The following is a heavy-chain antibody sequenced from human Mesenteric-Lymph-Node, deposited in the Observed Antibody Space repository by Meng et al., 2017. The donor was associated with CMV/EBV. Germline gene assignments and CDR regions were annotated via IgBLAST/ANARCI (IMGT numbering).Heavy chain of an antibody. Sequence: SRFIFANHGMPCVRQAPGQGLEWVAIISSDGSTERYADSVKGRFAISRDNSKKTLYLQMNSLSPKDTAVYHCAKGCSGGTFCYFIDFWGRGTLVTVSS. CDR3: AKGCSGGTFCYFIDF. V-gene: IGHV3-33*06. D-gene: IGHD2-15*01. J-gene: IGHJ4*02. CDR1: RFIFANHG. CDR2: ISSDGSTE.